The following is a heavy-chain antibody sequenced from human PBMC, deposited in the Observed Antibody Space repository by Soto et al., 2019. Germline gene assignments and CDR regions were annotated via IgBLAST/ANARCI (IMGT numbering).Heavy chain of an antibody. Sequence: GESLKISCKGSGYSFTSYWISWVRQMPGKGLEWMGRIDPSDSYTNYSPSFQGHVTISADKSISTAYLQWSSLKASDTTMYYCARRDSSSFGMDVWGQGTTVTVSS. D-gene: IGHD6-6*01. CDR1: GYSFTSYW. J-gene: IGHJ6*02. CDR3: ARRDSSSFGMDV. V-gene: IGHV5-10-1*01. CDR2: IDPSDSYT.